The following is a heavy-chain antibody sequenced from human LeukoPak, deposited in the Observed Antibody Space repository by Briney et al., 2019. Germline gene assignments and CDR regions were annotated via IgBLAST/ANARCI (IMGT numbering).Heavy chain of an antibody. CDR1: GYSISSDNW. V-gene: IGHV4-28*01. Sequence: SDTLSLTCAVSGYSISSDNWWGWIRQPPGKGLEWIGYIYYSGSTLYSSSLKSRVTMSVDTSKNQFSLKLSSVTAVDTAVYYCARKIAAVGHFDYWGQGTLVTVSS. J-gene: IGHJ4*02. D-gene: IGHD6-13*01. CDR2: IYYSGST. CDR3: ARKIAAVGHFDY.